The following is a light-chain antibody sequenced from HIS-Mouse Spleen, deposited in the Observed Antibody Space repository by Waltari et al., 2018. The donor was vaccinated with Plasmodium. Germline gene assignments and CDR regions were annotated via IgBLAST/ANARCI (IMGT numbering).Light chain of an antibody. V-gene: IGLV3-25*03. CDR3: QSADSSGTYRV. J-gene: IGLJ3*02. CDR1: ALPKQY. Sequence: SYELTQPPSVSVSPGQTARITCSGDALPKQYAYWYQQKPGQAPVLVIYKDSERPSWIPERFSGSSSGKTVTLTIRGVQAEDEADYYCQSADSSGTYRVFGGGTKLTVL. CDR2: KDS.